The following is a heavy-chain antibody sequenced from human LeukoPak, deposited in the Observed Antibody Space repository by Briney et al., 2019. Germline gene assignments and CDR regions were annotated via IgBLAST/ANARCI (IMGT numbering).Heavy chain of an antibody. CDR2: IKQDGSEK. CDR1: GFTFSSYA. Sequence: GGSLRLSCAASGFTFSSYAMSWVRQAPGKGLEWVANIKQDGSEKYYVDSVKGRFTISRDNAKNSLYLQMNSLRAEDTAVYYCARDSRYYYDSSGQSWGQGTLVTVSS. J-gene: IGHJ5*02. D-gene: IGHD3-22*01. V-gene: IGHV3-7*01. CDR3: ARDSRYYYDSSGQS.